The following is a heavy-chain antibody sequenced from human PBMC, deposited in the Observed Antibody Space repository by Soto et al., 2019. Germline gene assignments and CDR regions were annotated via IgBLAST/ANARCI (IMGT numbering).Heavy chain of an antibody. V-gene: IGHV3-15*01. CDR1: GFTFSNAW. CDR2: IKSTTEGGTI. Sequence: EVQLVESGGGLVKPGGSLRLSCAASGFTFSNAWMSWVRQVPGKGLEWVGRIKSTTEGGTIEYAAPVQDRFTISRDDSKDTLYLQMNSLKTDDTALYYCTTVSPALDYWGQGAQVTVSS. J-gene: IGHJ4*02. CDR3: TTVSPALDY.